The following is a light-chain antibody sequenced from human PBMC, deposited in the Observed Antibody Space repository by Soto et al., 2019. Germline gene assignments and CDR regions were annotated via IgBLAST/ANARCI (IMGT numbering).Light chain of an antibody. CDR3: CSYVGSRTLI. V-gene: IGLV2-23*02. J-gene: IGLJ2*01. CDR1: SSDVGNYNL. CDR2: EVT. Sequence: QSVLTQPASVSGSPGQSITISCTGTSSDVGNYNLVSWYQHYPGKAPKLIIYEVTRRPSGMSNRFLGSKSGNTASLTISGLQAEDEAEYYCCSYVGSRTLIFGGGTQLTVL.